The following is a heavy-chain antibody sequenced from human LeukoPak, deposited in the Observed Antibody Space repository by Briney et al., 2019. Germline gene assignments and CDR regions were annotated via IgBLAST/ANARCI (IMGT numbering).Heavy chain of an antibody. J-gene: IGHJ4*02. Sequence: ASVKVSCKASGGTFSSYAISWVRQAPGQGLEWMGGIIPIFGTANYVQKFQGRVTITADESTSTAYMELSSLRSEDTAVYYCARGRPYGSGSYSDYWGQGTLVTVSS. CDR3: ARGRPYGSGSYSDY. CDR2: IIPIFGTA. CDR1: GGTFSSYA. V-gene: IGHV1-69*13. D-gene: IGHD3-10*01.